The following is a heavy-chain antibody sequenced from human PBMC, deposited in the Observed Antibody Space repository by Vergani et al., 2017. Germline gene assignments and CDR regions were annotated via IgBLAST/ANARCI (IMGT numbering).Heavy chain of an antibody. CDR1: GGSISSGDYY. D-gene: IGHD2-2*01. J-gene: IGHJ4*02. V-gene: IGHV4-30-4*08. CDR2: IYYSGST. CDR3: ASQILGYCSSTSCPFDY. Sequence: QVQLQESGPGLVKPSQTLSLTCTVSGGSISSGDYYWSWIRQPPGKGLEWIVYIYYSGSTYYNPSHKSRVTISVDTSKNQFSLKLSSVTAADTAVYYCASQILGYCSSTSCPFDYWGQGTLVTVSS.